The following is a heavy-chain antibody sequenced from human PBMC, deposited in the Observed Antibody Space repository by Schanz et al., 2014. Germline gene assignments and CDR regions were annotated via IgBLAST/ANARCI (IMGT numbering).Heavy chain of an antibody. CDR2: ISGSGGST. D-gene: IGHD2-15*01. Sequence: EVQLLESGGGLVEPGGSLRLSCAASGFTFSSYAMSWVRQAPGKGLEWVSAISGSGGSTYYADSRKGRFTIFRDNSKNTRYLQMNMLRAEDTAVYYCARALTSESCCSAGQHIDYWGQGTLLTVSS. CDR3: ARALTSESCCSAGQHIDY. CDR1: GFTFSSYA. J-gene: IGHJ4*02. V-gene: IGHV3-23*01.